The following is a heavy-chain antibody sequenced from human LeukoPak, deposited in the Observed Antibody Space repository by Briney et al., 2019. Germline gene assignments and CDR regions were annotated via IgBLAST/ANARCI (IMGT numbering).Heavy chain of an antibody. J-gene: IGHJ4*02. CDR3: ARVPYGSGAYYFDY. V-gene: IGHV3-7*01. Sequence: GGSLRLSCAASGFTFSSYWMSWVRQAPGKGLEWVANIKQDGSGKYYVDSVKGRFTISRDNAKNSLCLQMNSLRAEDTAVYYCARVPYGSGAYYFDYWGQGTLVTVSS. CDR2: IKQDGSGK. D-gene: IGHD3-10*01. CDR1: GFTFSSYW.